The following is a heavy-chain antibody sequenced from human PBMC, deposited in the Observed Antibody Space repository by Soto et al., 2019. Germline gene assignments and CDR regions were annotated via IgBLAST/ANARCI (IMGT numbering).Heavy chain of an antibody. CDR3: TTDSYYDLWSAHTPDAFDI. V-gene: IGHV3-15*01. J-gene: IGHJ3*02. CDR1: VFTCSNAC. D-gene: IGHD3-3*01. CDR2: IKSKTDGETT. Sequence: GTLRLYCAASVFTCSNACMSWVREAPGKGLEWVGRIKSKTDGETTDYAAPVNGRFTISRDDSKNTLYMQMNSLNTEDTAVYYCTTDSYYDLWSAHTPDAFDIWGQGTTVTVSS.